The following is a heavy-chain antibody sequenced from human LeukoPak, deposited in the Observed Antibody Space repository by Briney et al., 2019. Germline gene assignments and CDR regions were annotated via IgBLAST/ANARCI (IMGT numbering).Heavy chain of an antibody. CDR3: ARDQGSIWLHGPYNWFDP. V-gene: IGHV4-39*07. CDR2: IYHSGST. Sequence: SETLSLTCTVSGGSISSSSYYWGWIRQPPGKGLEWIGSIYHSGSTYYNPSLKSRVTISVDTSKNQFSLKLSSVTAADTAVYYCARDQGSIWLHGPYNWFDPWGQGTLVTVSS. CDR1: GGSISSSSYY. D-gene: IGHD6-13*01. J-gene: IGHJ5*02.